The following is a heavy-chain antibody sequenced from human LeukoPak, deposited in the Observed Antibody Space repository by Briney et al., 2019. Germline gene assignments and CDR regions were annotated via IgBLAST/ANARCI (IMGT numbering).Heavy chain of an antibody. J-gene: IGHJ4*02. V-gene: IGHV3-21*01. CDR3: ARDSRQDGAGSYFPLDS. CDR1: GFTFSSYS. D-gene: IGHD3-10*01. CDR2: ISTRNSHM. Sequence: PGGSLRLSCAASGFTFSSYSMNWVRQAPEKGLEWVSSISTRNSHMYYADSVKGRFTTSRDNAKNSLYLQMNSLRPEDTAVYYCARDSRQDGAGSYFPLDSWGQGTLVTVSS.